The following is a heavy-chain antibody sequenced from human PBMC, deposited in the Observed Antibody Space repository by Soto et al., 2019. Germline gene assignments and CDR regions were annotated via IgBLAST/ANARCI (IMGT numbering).Heavy chain of an antibody. CDR3: AKERTYYYGSGNYHHYGMDV. V-gene: IGHV3-23*01. Sequence: GGSLRLSCAASGFTFSSYAMGWVRQAPGKGLEWVSAISGSGGSTYYADSVKGRFTISRDNSKNTLYLQMNSLRAEDTAVYYCAKERTYYYGSGNYHHYGMDVWGQGTTVTVSS. CDR2: ISGSGGST. CDR1: GFTFSSYA. D-gene: IGHD3-10*01. J-gene: IGHJ6*02.